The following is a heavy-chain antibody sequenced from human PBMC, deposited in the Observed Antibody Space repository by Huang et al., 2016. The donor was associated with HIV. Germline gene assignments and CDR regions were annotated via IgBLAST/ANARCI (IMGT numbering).Heavy chain of an antibody. J-gene: IGHJ4*02. CDR1: GYTFTRYA. V-gene: IGHV7-4-1*02. Sequence: QVQLVQSGSELRKPGASVKVSCQASGYTFTRYAMNWVRQAPGQGLEWMGVIKPKTWNPTYAQAFTGRFVLSLDTSVSTAYLQISSLEAEDTAVYYCARDYYDSRGYDIHAVVDYWGQGTLVTVSS. CDR2: IKPKTWNP. CDR3: ARDYYDSRGYDIHAVVDY. D-gene: IGHD3-22*01.